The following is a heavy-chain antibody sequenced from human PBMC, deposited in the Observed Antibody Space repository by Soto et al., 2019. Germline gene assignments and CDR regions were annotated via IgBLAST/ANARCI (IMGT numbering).Heavy chain of an antibody. D-gene: IGHD3-9*01. Sequence: QVQLQESGPGLVKPSETLSLTCTVSGGSISSYYWSWIRQPPGKGLEWIGYIYYSGITNYNPSLKSRVTISVDTSKNQFSLKLSSVTAADTAVYYCARHVHGLVTFDYCGPGTLVTVSS. CDR3: ARHVHGLVTFDY. J-gene: IGHJ4*01. V-gene: IGHV4-59*08. CDR1: GGSISSYY. CDR2: IYYSGIT.